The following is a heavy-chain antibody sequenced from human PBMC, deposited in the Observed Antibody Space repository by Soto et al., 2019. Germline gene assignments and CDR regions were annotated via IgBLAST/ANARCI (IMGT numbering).Heavy chain of an antibody. Sequence: GGSLRLSCAASGFSFSSYAMHWVRQAPGKGLEWVGRIKSKTDGGTTDYAAPVKGRFTISRDDSKNTLYLQMNSLKTEDTAVYYCTTEAVTTTIGFDYWGQGTLVTVSS. CDR1: GFSFSSYA. CDR2: IKSKTDGGTT. V-gene: IGHV3-15*01. J-gene: IGHJ4*02. CDR3: TTEAVTTTIGFDY. D-gene: IGHD4-17*01.